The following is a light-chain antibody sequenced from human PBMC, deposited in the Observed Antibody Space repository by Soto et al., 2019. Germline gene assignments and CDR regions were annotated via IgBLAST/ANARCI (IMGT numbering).Light chain of an antibody. CDR1: QSVSSN. CDR2: GAS. CDR3: QQYDTWPPA. J-gene: IGKJ2*01. V-gene: IGKV3-15*01. Sequence: EVLMTQSPATLSVSPGERATLSCRASQSVSSNLAWYQHKPGQAPRLLIYGASTRAPGIPDRFSGSGSGTESTLTISSLQSEDLAVFFCQQYDTWPPAFGQGTKVEIK.